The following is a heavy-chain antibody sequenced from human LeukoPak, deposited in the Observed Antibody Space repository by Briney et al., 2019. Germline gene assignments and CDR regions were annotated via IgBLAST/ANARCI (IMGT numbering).Heavy chain of an antibody. CDR3: ARAGGYYGSGSYWAY. CDR2: ISSSSSYI. D-gene: IGHD3-10*01. J-gene: IGHJ4*02. CDR1: GFTFSSYS. Sequence: GGSLRLSCAASGFTFSSYSMNWVRQAPGKGLEWVSSISSSSSYIYYADSVKGRFTISRDNAKNSLYLQMNSLRAEDTAVYYCARAGGYYGSGSYWAYWGQGTLVTVSS. V-gene: IGHV3-21*01.